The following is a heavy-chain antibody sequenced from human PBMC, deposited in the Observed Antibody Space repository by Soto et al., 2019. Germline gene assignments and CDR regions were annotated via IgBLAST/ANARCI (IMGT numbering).Heavy chain of an antibody. Sequence: GGSLRLSCAGSGFTFSNAWMNWVRQGPGKGLEWVGRIKSKIDGETIDYAGPVKGRFTISRDDSKNTLYLQMNSLKTEDTAIYYCAIPGPVDARSLDDWGQGT. CDR3: AIPGPVDARSLDD. J-gene: IGHJ4*02. D-gene: IGHD5-12*01. CDR1: GFTFSNAW. V-gene: IGHV3-15*01. CDR2: IKSKIDGETI.